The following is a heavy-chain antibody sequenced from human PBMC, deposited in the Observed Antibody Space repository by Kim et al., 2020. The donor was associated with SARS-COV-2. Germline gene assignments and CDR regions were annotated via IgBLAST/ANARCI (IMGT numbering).Heavy chain of an antibody. CDR3: AGHNPYVY. CDR2: MNHSGTT. Sequence: SETLSLTCGVSGGSFTGYYWNWIRQSPEKGLEWMAEMNHSGTTKYNPTLRNRRTISVDTTKNQFFLNLTSVIAAASAADFCAGHNPYVYYGQGALGTVSS. CDR1: GGSFTGYY. D-gene: IGHD2-21*01. V-gene: IGHV4-34*01. J-gene: IGHJ4*02.